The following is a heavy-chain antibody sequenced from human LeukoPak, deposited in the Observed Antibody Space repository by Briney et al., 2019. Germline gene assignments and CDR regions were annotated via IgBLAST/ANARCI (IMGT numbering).Heavy chain of an antibody. J-gene: IGHJ4*02. V-gene: IGHV3-74*01. CDR1: GFTFSSYW. D-gene: IGHD5-12*01. Sequence: HPGGSLRLSCAASGFTFSSYWMHWVRHAPGKGLVWVSRISSDGSSTSYADSVKGRFTISRDNAKNTLYLQMNSLRAEDTAVYYCARDLGYSRYSSSLDYWGQGTLVTVSS. CDR3: ARDLGYSRYSSSLDY. CDR2: ISSDGSST.